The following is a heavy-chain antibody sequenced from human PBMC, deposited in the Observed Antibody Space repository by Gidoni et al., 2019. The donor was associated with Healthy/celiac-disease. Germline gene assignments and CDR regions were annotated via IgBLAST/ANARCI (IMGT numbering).Heavy chain of an antibody. J-gene: IGHJ3*02. CDR1: GFTFDDYA. D-gene: IGHD3-9*01. CDR2: ISWNSGSI. CDR3: AKDSGRGGSYYDILTGLGAFDI. Sequence: EVQLVESGGGLVQPGRSLRLSCAASGFTFDDYAMHWVRQAPGKGLEWVSGISWNSGSIGYADSVKGRFTISRDNAKNSLYLQMNSLRAEDTALYYCAKDSGRGGSYYDILTGLGAFDIWGQGTMVTVSS. V-gene: IGHV3-9*01.